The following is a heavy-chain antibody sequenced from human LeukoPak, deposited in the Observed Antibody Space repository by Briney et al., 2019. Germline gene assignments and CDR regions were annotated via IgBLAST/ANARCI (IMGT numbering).Heavy chain of an antibody. D-gene: IGHD3-22*01. Sequence: SVKVSCKASGGTFSSYAISWVRQAPGQGLEWMGGIIPIFGTANYAQKFQGRVTITADESTSTAYMELSSLRSEDTAVYYCARAQSARYYDSSGYPRWYYGMDVWGQGTTVTVSS. CDR2: IIPIFGTA. V-gene: IGHV1-69*13. J-gene: IGHJ6*02. CDR3: ARAQSARYYDSSGYPRWYYGMDV. CDR1: GGTFSSYA.